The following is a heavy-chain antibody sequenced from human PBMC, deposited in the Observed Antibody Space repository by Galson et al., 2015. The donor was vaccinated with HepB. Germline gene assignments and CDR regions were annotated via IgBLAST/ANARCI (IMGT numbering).Heavy chain of an antibody. CDR3: ARDPDYYESPDYAFDI. CDR2: IIPIFGTA. D-gene: IGHD3-22*01. CDR1: GGTFSSYA. Sequence: PVKVSCKASGGTFSSYAISWVRQAPGQGLEWMGGIIPIFGTANYAQKFQGRVTITADEPTSTAYMELSSLRSEDTAVYYCARDPDYYESPDYAFDIWGQGTMVTVSS. J-gene: IGHJ3*02. V-gene: IGHV1-69*13.